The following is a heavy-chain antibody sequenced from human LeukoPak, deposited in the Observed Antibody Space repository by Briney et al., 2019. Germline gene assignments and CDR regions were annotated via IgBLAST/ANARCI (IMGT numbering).Heavy chain of an antibody. CDR3: ASSFGSSSFDY. CDR1: GGSISSYY. D-gene: IGHD6-6*01. CDR2: IYYSGST. V-gene: IGHV4-59*01. Sequence: SETLSLTCTVSGGSISSYYWSWIRQPPGKGLEWIGYIYYSGSTNYNPSPKSRVTISVDTSKNQFSLKLSSVTAADTAVYYCASSFGSSSFDYWGQGTLVTVSS. J-gene: IGHJ4*02.